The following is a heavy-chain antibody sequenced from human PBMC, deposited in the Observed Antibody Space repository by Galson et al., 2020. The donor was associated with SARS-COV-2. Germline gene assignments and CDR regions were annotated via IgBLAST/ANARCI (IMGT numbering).Heavy chain of an antibody. CDR1: GFTFSSYA. CDR3: AKDLNYYGSGAPDY. CDR2: LSGSGGST. D-gene: IGHD3-10*01. Sequence: GESLKISCAASGFTFSSYAMSWVRQAPGKGLEWVSALSGSGGSTYYADSVKGRFTISRDNSKNTLYLQMNSLRAEDTAVYYCAKDLNYYGSGAPDYWGQGTLVTVSS. V-gene: IGHV3-23*01. J-gene: IGHJ4*02.